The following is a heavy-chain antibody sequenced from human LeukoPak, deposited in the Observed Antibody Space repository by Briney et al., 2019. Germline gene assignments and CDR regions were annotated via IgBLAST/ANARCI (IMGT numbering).Heavy chain of an antibody. J-gene: IGHJ5*02. D-gene: IGHD4-17*01. CDR2: ISWDSGII. V-gene: IGHV3-9*01. CDR3: VKDQTTVSLSGWFDP. CDR1: GFIFDDYA. Sequence: GRSLRLSCAASGFIFDDYAMHWVRQAPGKGLEWVSGISWDSGIIGYADSVKGRFTIGRDSAKNSLYLQMDSLRPEDTALYYCVKDQTTVSLSGWFDPWGQGTLVTVSS.